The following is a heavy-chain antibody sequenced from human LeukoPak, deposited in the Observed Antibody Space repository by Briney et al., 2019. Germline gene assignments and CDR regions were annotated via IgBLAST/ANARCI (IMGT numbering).Heavy chain of an antibody. V-gene: IGHV3-15*01. Sequence: GGSLRLSCAASGITFTSAWMGWVRQAPGKGLEWVGRIKSKNDGGTRDYAAPVRGRLTISTDDSKITSYLQMNNLKIEDTAVYYCTTDGGITIRPLFDFWGQGTLVTVSS. J-gene: IGHJ4*02. CDR3: TTDGGITIRPLFDF. D-gene: IGHD1-14*01. CDR2: IKSKNDGGTR. CDR1: GITFTSAW.